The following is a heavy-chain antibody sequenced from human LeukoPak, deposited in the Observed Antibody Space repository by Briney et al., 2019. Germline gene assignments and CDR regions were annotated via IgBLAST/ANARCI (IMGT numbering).Heavy chain of an antibody. CDR2: IYYSGST. V-gene: IGHV4-39*01. J-gene: IGHJ4*02. D-gene: IGHD3-10*01. Sequence: SETLSLTCTVSGGSISSSCYYWGWIRQPPGKGLEWIGSIYYSGSTYYNPSLKSRVTISVDTSKNQFSLKLSSVTAADTAMYYCARRTPGAFDYWGQGTLVTVSS. CDR1: GGSISSSCYY. CDR3: ARRTPGAFDY.